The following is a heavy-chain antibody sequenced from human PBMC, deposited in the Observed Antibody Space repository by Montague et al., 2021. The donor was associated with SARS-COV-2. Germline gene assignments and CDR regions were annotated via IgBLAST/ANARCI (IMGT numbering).Heavy chain of an antibody. CDR2: XDWXDDK. Sequence: PALVTPTQTLTLTCTFSGFSLSTSGICVSWIRQPPGKALEWLALXDWXDDKYYSTSLRTRLTISKDTSKNQVVLTMTNMDPVDTATYYCARTLSIFGVVIMPAYFDYWGQGTLVTVSS. V-gene: IGHV2-70*01. CDR1: GFSLSTSGIC. D-gene: IGHD3-3*01. CDR3: ARTLSIFGVVIMPAYFDY. J-gene: IGHJ4*02.